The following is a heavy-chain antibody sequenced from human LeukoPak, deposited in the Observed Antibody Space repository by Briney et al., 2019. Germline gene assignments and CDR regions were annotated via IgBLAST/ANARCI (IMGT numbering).Heavy chain of an antibody. V-gene: IGHV4-59*01. CDR3: ARAKAVAGPRVFDY. J-gene: IGHJ4*02. Sequence: SETLSLTCSVSGGSISSYYWSWIRQPPGKGLEWIGYIYYSGSTNYNPSLKSRVTISVDTSKNQFSLKLSSVTAADTAVYYCARAKAVAGPRVFDYWGQGTLVTVSS. CDR1: GGSISSYY. D-gene: IGHD6-19*01. CDR2: IYYSGST.